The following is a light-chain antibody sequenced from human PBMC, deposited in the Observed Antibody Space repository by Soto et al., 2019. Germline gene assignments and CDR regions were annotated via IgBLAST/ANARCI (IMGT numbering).Light chain of an antibody. CDR1: SSDVGAYNY. CDR2: EVS. J-gene: IGLJ1*01. Sequence: QSVLTQPPSAPGSPGQSVTISCTGTSSDVGAYNYVSWYQQHPGKAPKLMIYEVSKRPSGVPDRFSGSKSGSTASLTISGLQAEDEADYYCCSYAGSYSYAFATGTKLTVL. V-gene: IGLV2-8*01. CDR3: CSYAGSYSYA.